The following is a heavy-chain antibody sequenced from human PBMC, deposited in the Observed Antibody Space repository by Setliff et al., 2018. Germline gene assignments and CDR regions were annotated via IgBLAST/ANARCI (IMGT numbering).Heavy chain of an antibody. V-gene: IGHV4-59*13. CDR1: GGSIDSAF. CDR2: RXXXXXT. J-gene: IGHJ2*01. Sequence: KPSETLSLTCTVSGGSIDSAFWNWIRQSPERGLEWIGYRXXXXXTXSNPSLRSXXTMSLDTSRSQFSLNLTSVTAADTAIYFCARAVDSTGYFPFWYFDLWGRGTLVTVSS. D-gene: IGHD3-22*01. CDR3: ARAVDSTGYFPFWYFDL.